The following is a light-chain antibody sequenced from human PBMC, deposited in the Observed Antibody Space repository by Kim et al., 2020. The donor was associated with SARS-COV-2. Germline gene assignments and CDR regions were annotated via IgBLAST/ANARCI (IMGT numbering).Light chain of an antibody. J-gene: IGLJ3*02. CDR2: NDN. CDR3: ATTDDSLNGVV. Sequence: QSALTQPPSASESPGQTVTLSCSGSSSNIGTNTVSWYRQLPGTAPNLVIYNDNRRSSGVPDRFSASKSGNSASLAISGLQSDDEADYYCATTDDSLNGVVFGGGPQLTVL. V-gene: IGLV1-44*01. CDR1: SSNIGTNT.